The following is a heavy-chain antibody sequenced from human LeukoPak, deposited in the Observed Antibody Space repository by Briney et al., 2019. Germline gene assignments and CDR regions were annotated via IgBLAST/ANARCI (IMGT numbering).Heavy chain of an antibody. D-gene: IGHD5-18*01. Sequence: GGSLRLSCAASGLTFRNAWVSWVRQAPGKGLEWVGRIKSKTDVGTTDYAAAVQGRFTISSNDSKNTLYQQMNSLKTEDTAVYYCTTPPVDTAMVPTSYWGQGTLVTVSS. CDR2: IKSKTDVGTT. J-gene: IGHJ4*02. CDR1: GLTFRNAW. V-gene: IGHV3-15*01. CDR3: TTPPVDTAMVPTSY.